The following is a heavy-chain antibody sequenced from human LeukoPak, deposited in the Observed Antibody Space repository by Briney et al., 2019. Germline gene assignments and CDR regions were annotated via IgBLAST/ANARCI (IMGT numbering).Heavy chain of an antibody. D-gene: IGHD2-21*02. CDR1: GFTFSGSG. CDR2: ISYDGSNI. V-gene: IGHV3-30*18. Sequence: GESLRLSCAASGFTFSGSGMHWVRQAPGKGLEWVAVISYDGSNINYAESVKGRFTISRDNSKNTLYLQMNSLRAEDTAVYYCAKDQHFVTGYYSHMDVWGKGTTVTISS. CDR3: AKDQHFVTGYYSHMDV. J-gene: IGHJ6*03.